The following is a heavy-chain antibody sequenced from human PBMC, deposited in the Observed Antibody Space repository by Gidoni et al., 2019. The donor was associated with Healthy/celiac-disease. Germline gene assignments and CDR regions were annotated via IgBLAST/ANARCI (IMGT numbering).Heavy chain of an antibody. Sequence: QVQLVESGGGVVQPGRSLRLSCAASGFTFSSYGMNWVRQAPGKGLEWVAVIWYDGSNKYYADSVKGRFTISRDNSKNTLYLQMNSLRAEDTAVYYCARVRQQLVPPYYYYGMDVWGQGTTVTVSS. CDR1: GFTFSSYG. V-gene: IGHV3-33*01. J-gene: IGHJ6*02. CDR3: ARVRQQLVPPYYYYGMDV. D-gene: IGHD6-13*01. CDR2: IWYDGSNK.